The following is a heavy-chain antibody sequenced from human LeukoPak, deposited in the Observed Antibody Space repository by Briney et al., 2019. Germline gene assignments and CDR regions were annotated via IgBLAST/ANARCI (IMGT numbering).Heavy chain of an antibody. CDR1: GYTFTSYG. D-gene: IGHD3-9*01. Sequence: GASVKVSCKASGYTFTSYGISWVRQAPGQGLERMGWISAYNGNTNYAQKLQGRVTMTTDTSTSTAYMELRSLRSDDTAVYYCARALRYFDWLLYGYWGQGTLVTVSS. CDR3: ARALRYFDWLLYGY. V-gene: IGHV1-18*01. J-gene: IGHJ4*02. CDR2: ISAYNGNT.